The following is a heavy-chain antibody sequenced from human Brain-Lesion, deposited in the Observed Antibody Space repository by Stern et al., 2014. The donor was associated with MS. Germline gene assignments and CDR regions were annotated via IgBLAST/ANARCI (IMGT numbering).Heavy chain of an antibody. J-gene: IGHJ6*02. V-gene: IGHV3-7*01. CDR3: ARDCSHGTFYNTHYYFGMDV. Sequence: VQLVQSGGGLVQPGGSLRLSCAASGFTFSSYWMTWVRQAPGKGLEWVANMKQDGSEEYYVDSVKGRFTVSRDNSKISLYLQMNSLRAEDTAVYYCARDCSHGTFYNTHYYFGMDVWGQGTTVIVSS. D-gene: IGHD2/OR15-2a*01. CDR2: MKQDGSEE. CDR1: GFTFSSYW.